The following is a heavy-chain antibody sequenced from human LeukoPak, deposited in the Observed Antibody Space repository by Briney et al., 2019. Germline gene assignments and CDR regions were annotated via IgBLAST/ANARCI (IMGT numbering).Heavy chain of an antibody. D-gene: IGHD2-2*01. CDR1: GDSISSYY. CDR2: IYYSEST. V-gene: IGHV4-59*01. CDR3: ASIYCSSSSCYHVY. J-gene: IGHJ4*02. Sequence: PSETLSLTCTVSGDSISSYYWSWIRQPPGGGLEWIGYIYYSESTNYNPSLKSRVTISVDTSKNQFSLKLSSVTAADTAVYFCASIYCSSSSCYHVYWGQGTLVTVSS.